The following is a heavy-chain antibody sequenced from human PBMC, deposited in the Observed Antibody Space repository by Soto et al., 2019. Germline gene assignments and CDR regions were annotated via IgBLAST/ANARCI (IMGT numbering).Heavy chain of an antibody. Sequence: GGSLRLSCAASGFTVSSNYMRWVRQAPGKGLEWVSVIYSGGSTYYADSVKGRFTISRDNSKNTLYLQMNSLRAEDTAVYYCARVGTVGATPNNYYYYGMDVWGQGTTVTVSS. V-gene: IGHV3-53*01. CDR3: ARVGTVGATPNNYYYYGMDV. CDR1: GFTVSSNY. CDR2: IYSGGST. J-gene: IGHJ6*02. D-gene: IGHD1-26*01.